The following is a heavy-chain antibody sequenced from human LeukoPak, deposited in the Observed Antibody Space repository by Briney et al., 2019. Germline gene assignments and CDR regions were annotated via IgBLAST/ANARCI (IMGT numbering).Heavy chain of an antibody. CDR1: GFTFSDYY. CDR3: ARDAVIAVALTFDP. V-gene: IGHV3-11*01. CDR2: ISSSGSSI. D-gene: IGHD1-26*01. Sequence: GGSLRLSCAASGFTFSDYYMSWIRQAPGKGLEWISYISSSGSSIYYADSVKGRFTISRDNAKNSLFLQMNSLRAEDTAVYYCARDAVIAVALTFDPWGQGTLVTVSS. J-gene: IGHJ5*02.